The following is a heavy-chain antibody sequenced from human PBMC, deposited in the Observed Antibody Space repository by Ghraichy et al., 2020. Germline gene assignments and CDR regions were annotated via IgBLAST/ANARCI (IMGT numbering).Heavy chain of an antibody. J-gene: IGHJ4*02. Sequence: SETLSLTCAVYGGSFSGYYWSWIRQPPGKGLEWIGEINHSGSTNYNPSLKSRVTISVDTSKNQFSLKLSSVTAADTAVYYCALRYSYGYGWIIWGQGTLVTVSS. D-gene: IGHD5-18*01. CDR2: INHSGST. V-gene: IGHV4-34*01. CDR3: ALRYSYGYGWII. CDR1: GGSFSGYY.